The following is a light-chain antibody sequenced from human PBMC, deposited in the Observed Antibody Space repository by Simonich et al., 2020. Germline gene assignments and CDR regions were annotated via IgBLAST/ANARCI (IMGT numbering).Light chain of an antibody. CDR3: QSYDSSIWV. CDR2: EDN. V-gene: IGLV6-57*03. Sequence: NFMLTQPHSVSESPGKTVTISCTRSSGSIDSNYVQWYQQRPGSAPTTVIYEDNHRPAGVPDRFSGSIDSSSNSASLTISGLKTEDEADYYCQSYDSSIWVFGGGTKLTVL. CDR1: SGSIDSNY. J-gene: IGLJ3*02.